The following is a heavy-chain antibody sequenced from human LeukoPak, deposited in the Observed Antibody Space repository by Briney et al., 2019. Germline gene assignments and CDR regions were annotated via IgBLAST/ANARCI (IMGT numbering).Heavy chain of an antibody. D-gene: IGHD6-13*01. CDR3: AKGLGTSSWYYFDY. Sequence: PGGSLRLSCAASGFSFSSYTMSWVRQAPGMGLEWVSAISGSSGGNTYYADSVKGRFTISRDNSKNTLYLQANSLRAEDTAVYYCAKGLGTSSWYYFDYWGQGTLVTVPS. CDR2: ISGSSGGNT. J-gene: IGHJ4*02. V-gene: IGHV3-23*01. CDR1: GFSFSSYT.